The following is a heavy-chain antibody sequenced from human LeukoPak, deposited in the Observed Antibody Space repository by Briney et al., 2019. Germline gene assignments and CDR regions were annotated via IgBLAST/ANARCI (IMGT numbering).Heavy chain of an antibody. CDR1: GFTFTSSA. CDR2: IVVGSGNT. Sequence: SVKVSCKASGFTFTSSAVQWVRQARGQRLEWIGWIVVGSGNTNYAQKFQERVTITRDMSTSTAYMELSSLRSEDTAVYYCAALKLLSRPADLFDGAFDIWGQGTMVTVSS. V-gene: IGHV1-58*01. J-gene: IGHJ3*02. D-gene: IGHD3-9*01. CDR3: AALKLLSRPADLFDGAFDI.